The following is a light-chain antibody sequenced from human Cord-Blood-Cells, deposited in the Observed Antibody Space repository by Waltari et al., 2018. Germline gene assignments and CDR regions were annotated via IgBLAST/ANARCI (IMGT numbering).Light chain of an antibody. Sequence: DIVLTQSPGTLSLSPGETATLSCRASQSVSSSYLAWYQQKPGQAPRLLIYGASSRATSIPDRFSGSGSGTDFTLTISRLEPEDFAVYYCQQYGSSPTFGGGTKVEIK. CDR2: GAS. V-gene: IGKV3-20*01. CDR3: QQYGSSPT. J-gene: IGKJ4*01. CDR1: QSVSSSY.